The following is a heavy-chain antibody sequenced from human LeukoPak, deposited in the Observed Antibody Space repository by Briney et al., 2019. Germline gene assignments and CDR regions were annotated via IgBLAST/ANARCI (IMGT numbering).Heavy chain of an antibody. CDR2: LNPYNGNT. CDR1: GYTFTXXX. V-gene: IGHV1-18*01. Sequence: AAVKVSCKASGYTFTXXXXSWVRQAPGQXLEWMPWLNPYNGNTYYAQKLQGRVTMTTDTSTSTAYMQLRSLRSDDTAVYYCERTTTGSPGYWGQGTLVTVSS. CDR3: ERTTTGSPGY. J-gene: IGHJ4*02. D-gene: IGHD1-26*01.